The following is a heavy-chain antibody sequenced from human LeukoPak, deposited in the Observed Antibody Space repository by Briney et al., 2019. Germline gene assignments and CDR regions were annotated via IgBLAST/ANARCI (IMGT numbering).Heavy chain of an antibody. Sequence: SETLSLTCAVYGGSFSGYYWSWIRQPPGKGLEWIGEINHSGSTNYNPSLKSRVTISVDTSKNQFSLKLSSVTAADTAVYYCARAPYDFWSGLYYFDYWGQGTLVTVSS. CDR2: INHSGST. V-gene: IGHV4-34*01. CDR3: ARAPYDFWSGLYYFDY. J-gene: IGHJ4*02. D-gene: IGHD3-3*01. CDR1: GGSFSGYY.